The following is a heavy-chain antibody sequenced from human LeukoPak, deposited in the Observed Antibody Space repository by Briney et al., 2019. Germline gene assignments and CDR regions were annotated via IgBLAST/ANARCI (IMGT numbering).Heavy chain of an antibody. CDR2: INHSGNT. CDR1: GFTFEDYG. Sequence: GSLRLSCAVSGFTFEDYGMSWVRQGPGKGLEWIGGINHSGNTNYNPSLKSRVTISVDTSKNQFSLKLSSVTAADTAVYYCARGGYGSGWDYMDVWGKGTTVTVSS. V-gene: IGHV4-34*01. CDR3: ARGGYGSGWDYMDV. J-gene: IGHJ6*03. D-gene: IGHD3-10*01.